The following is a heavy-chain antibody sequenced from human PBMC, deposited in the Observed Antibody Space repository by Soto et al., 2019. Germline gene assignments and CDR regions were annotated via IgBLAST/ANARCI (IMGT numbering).Heavy chain of an antibody. CDR1: GFTFSSYS. D-gene: IGHD3-9*01. J-gene: IGHJ6*02. CDR2: ISSSSSYI. Sequence: XGSLRLNCAASGFTFSSYSMNWVRQAPGKGLEWVSSISSSSSYIYYADSVKGRFTISRDNAKNSLYLQMNSLRAEDTAVYYCARGQVAEAGYFDGYYGMDVWGQGTTVTVSS. CDR3: ARGQVAEAGYFDGYYGMDV. V-gene: IGHV3-21*01.